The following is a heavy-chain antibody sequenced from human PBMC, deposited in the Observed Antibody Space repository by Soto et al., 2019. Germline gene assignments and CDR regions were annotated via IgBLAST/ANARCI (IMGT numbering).Heavy chain of an antibody. CDR1: GYTFTGYY. Sequence: QVQLVQSGAEVKKPGASVKVSCKASGYTFTGYYMHWVRQAPGQGLEWMGWINPNSGGTNYAQKFQGWVTMTRDTSISKAYLELSRLRSDDTAVYYCAIGSRVLRYFDWHLSYWGQGTLVTVSS. V-gene: IGHV1-2*04. CDR2: INPNSGGT. D-gene: IGHD3-9*01. CDR3: AIGSRVLRYFDWHLSY. J-gene: IGHJ4*02.